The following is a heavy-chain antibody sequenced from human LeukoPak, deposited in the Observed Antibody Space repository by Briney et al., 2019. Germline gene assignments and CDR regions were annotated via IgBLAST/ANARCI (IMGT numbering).Heavy chain of an antibody. D-gene: IGHD2-2*01. Sequence: PGRSLRLSCAASGFIFENYGMHWVRQAPGQGLQWVAVISYDGSTKYYGDSVKGRFTISRDNSKNTLYLQMNSLRAEDTAVYYCARHDVDCSSTSCPMPGAFDIWGQGTMVTVSS. V-gene: IGHV3-30*03. CDR1: GFIFENYG. J-gene: IGHJ3*02. CDR3: ARHDVDCSSTSCPMPGAFDI. CDR2: ISYDGSTK.